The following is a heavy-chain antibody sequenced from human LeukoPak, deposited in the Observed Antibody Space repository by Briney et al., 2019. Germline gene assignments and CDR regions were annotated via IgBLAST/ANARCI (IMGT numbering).Heavy chain of an antibody. CDR3: ARXLAVAGLYYFDY. Sequence: ASVKVSCKASGYTFTSYDINWGRQATGQGLEWMGWMNPNSGNTGYAQKFQGRGTMTRNTSITTAYMELSSLRSEDTAGYYCARXLAVAGLYYFDYWGQGTLVTVSS. V-gene: IGHV1-8*01. CDR1: GYTFTSYD. CDR2: MNPNSGNT. D-gene: IGHD6-19*01. J-gene: IGHJ4*02.